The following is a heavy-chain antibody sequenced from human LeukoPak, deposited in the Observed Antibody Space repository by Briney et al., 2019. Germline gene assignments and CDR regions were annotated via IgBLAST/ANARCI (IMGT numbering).Heavy chain of an antibody. V-gene: IGHV1-2*02. D-gene: IGHD3-22*01. CDR1: GYTFTDYY. CDR2: VNPNSGDT. J-gene: IGHJ4*02. CDR3: ARDPYYSDSGGCSLDY. Sequence: PSVTVSCKSSGYTFTDYYVQWVRQAPGQGLEWVGWVNPNSGDTKSAQEFQGRVTLTRDTSIATAYMELTSLTSDDAAVYYCARDPYYSDSGGCSLDYWGQGTRVTVPS.